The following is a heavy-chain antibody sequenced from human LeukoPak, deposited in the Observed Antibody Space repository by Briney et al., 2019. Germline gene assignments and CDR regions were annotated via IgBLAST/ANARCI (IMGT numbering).Heavy chain of an antibody. CDR2: ISGSSSYI. CDR3: ARRDIVAAYFDL. Sequence: KPGGSLRLSCVASGLPIADFAMHWVRQAPGKGLEWVSSISGSSSYIYYADSVKGRFTISRDNAKNSLYLQMNSLRAEDTAVYYCARRDIVAAYFDLWGQGTLVTVSS. V-gene: IGHV3-21*01. D-gene: IGHD5-12*01. J-gene: IGHJ4*02. CDR1: GLPIADFA.